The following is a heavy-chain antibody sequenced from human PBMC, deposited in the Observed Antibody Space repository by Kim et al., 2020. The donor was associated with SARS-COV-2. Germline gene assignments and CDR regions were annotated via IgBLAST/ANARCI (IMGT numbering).Heavy chain of an antibody. CDR3: ARVSLSSGWENYYFDY. V-gene: IGHV3-53*01. Sequence: DSVKGRFTISRDKSKDTLYLQMNSLRAEDTAVYYCARVSLSSGWENYYFDYWGQGTLVTVSS. D-gene: IGHD6-19*01. J-gene: IGHJ4*02.